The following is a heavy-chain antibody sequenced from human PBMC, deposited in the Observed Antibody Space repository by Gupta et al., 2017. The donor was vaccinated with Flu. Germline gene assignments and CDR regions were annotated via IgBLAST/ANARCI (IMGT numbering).Heavy chain of an antibody. CDR1: AFTFSRYG. J-gene: IGHJ6*03. V-gene: IGHV3-33*01. CDR2: IWHDGSNY. Sequence: QVQMVESGGGVVQPGGSLRLSCTASAFTFSRYGIHWVRQAPGKGLEWVAIIWHDGSNYYYTDSVKGRFIISRDNSKDTVYLQMNSLRVEDTAVYYCARLFYSNLLGGMDVWGKGTTVTVSS. D-gene: IGHD4-4*01. CDR3: ARLFYSNLLGGMDV.